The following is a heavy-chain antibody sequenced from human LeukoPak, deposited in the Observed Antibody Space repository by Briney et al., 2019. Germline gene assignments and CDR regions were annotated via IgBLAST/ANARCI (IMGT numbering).Heavy chain of an antibody. CDR2: ISAGTSNI. D-gene: IGHD2-2*01. CDR1: GFTFSIYA. J-gene: IGHJ4*02. CDR3: TGDSYCSSTSCYRGHFDS. V-gene: IGHV3-21*01. Sequence: GGSLRLSCAASGFTFSIYAMNWVRQAPGKGLEWVSSISAGTSNIDYADSIKGRFTISRDNAKKSLYLQMNSLRAEDTAVYYCTGDSYCSSTSCYRGHFDSWGQGTLVTVSS.